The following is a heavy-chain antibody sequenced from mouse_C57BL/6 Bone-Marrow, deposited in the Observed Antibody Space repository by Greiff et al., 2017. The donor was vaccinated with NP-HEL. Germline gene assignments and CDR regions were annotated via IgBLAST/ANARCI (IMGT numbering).Heavy chain of an antibody. V-gene: IGHV1-50*01. D-gene: IGHD2-4*01. J-gene: IGHJ3*01. CDR1: GYTFTSYW. Sequence: QVQLQQPGAELVKPGASVKLSCKASGYTFTSYWMQWVKQRPGQGLEWIGEIDPSDSYTNYNQKFKGKATLTVDTSSSTAYMQLSSLTSEDSAVYYCASSEGVYYDYSFAYGGQGTLVTVSA. CDR3: ASSEGVYYDYSFAY. CDR2: IDPSDSYT.